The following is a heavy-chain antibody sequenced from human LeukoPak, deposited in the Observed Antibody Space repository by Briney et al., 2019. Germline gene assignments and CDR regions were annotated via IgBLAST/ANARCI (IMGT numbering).Heavy chain of an antibody. CDR3: ARGPKGGSGSYGAQKNWFDP. J-gene: IGHJ5*02. CDR1: GYTFTGYY. CDR2: INPNSGGT. Sequence: GASVKVSCKASGYTFTGYYMHWVRRAPGQGLEWMGWINPNSGGTNYAQKFQGRVTMTRDTSISTAYMELSRLRSDDTAVYYCARGPKGGSGSYGAQKNWFDPWGQGTLVTVSS. V-gene: IGHV1-2*02. D-gene: IGHD3-10*01.